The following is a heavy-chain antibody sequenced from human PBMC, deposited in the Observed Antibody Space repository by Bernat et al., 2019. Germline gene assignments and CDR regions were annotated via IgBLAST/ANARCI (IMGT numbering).Heavy chain of an antibody. CDR2: INAGNGNT. V-gene: IGHV1-3*05. CDR1: GYTFTSYA. Sequence: QVQLVQSGAEEKKPGASVKVSCKASGYTFTSYAMHWVRQAPGQRLEWMGWINAGNGNTKYSQKFQGRVTITRDTYASTAYMELSSLRSEDTAVYYCARVFYDSCGYCFEGVPTFDYWGQGTLVTVSS. CDR3: ARVFYDSCGYCFEGVPTFDY. J-gene: IGHJ4*02. D-gene: IGHD3-22*01.